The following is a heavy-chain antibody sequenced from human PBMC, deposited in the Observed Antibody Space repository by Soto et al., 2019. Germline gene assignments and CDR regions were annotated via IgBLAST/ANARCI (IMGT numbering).Heavy chain of an antibody. V-gene: IGHV3-49*03. D-gene: IGHD2-2*01. J-gene: IGHJ6*03. CDR1: GFTFGVYA. Sequence: HPGGSLRLSCTASGFTFGVYAMSWFRQAPGKGLEWVGFIRSKAYGGTTEYAASVKGRFTISRDDSKSIAYLQMNSLKTEDTAVYYCTYDRSYCSSTSCYPYHYYYYYMDVWGKGTTVTVSS. CDR3: TYDRSYCSSTSCYPYHYYYYYMDV. CDR2: IRSKAYGGTT.